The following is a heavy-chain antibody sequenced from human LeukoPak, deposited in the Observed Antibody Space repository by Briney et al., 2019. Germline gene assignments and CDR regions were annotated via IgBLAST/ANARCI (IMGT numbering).Heavy chain of an antibody. CDR3: ATRFCCSNGVCWDYYYMEA. D-gene: IGHD2-8*01. Sequence: SETLSLSCTVSGDSIGSSRYFWGWIRQPPGKGLEWIGSIYHNGNTYNNPSLKSRITISVDTSKYQFSLKLTYVTAADTAVYYCATRFCCSNGVCWDYYYMEAWGKGTMVTVSS. J-gene: IGHJ6*03. V-gene: IGHV4-39*01. CDR1: GDSIGSSRYF. CDR2: IYHNGNT.